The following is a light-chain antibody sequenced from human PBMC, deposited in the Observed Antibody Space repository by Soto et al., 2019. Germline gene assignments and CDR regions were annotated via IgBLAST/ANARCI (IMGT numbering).Light chain of an antibody. CDR2: EVT. CDR3: SSYTSSDTYV. CDR1: SSDVGSYNR. J-gene: IGLJ1*01. V-gene: IGLV2-18*02. Sequence: QSALTQPPSVSGSPGQSVTISCTGTSSDVGSYNRVSWYQQPPGTAPKLMIYEVTNRPSGVPDRFFGSKSGNTASLTISGLQAEDEADYYCSSYTSSDTYVFGTGTQLTVL.